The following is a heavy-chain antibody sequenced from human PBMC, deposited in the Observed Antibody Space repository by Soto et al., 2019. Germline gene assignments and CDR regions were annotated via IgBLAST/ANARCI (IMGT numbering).Heavy chain of an antibody. CDR1: GFTFSSYE. Sequence: EVQLVESGGGLVQPGGSLRLSCAASGFTFSSYEMNWVRRAPGKGLEWVSYISSSGSTIYYADSVKGRFTISRDNAKNSLYLQMNSLRAEDTAVYYCAREGYYDSSGYYTYYYYGMDVWGQGTTVTVSS. J-gene: IGHJ6*02. V-gene: IGHV3-48*03. CDR3: AREGYYDSSGYYTYYYYGMDV. CDR2: ISSSGSTI. D-gene: IGHD3-22*01.